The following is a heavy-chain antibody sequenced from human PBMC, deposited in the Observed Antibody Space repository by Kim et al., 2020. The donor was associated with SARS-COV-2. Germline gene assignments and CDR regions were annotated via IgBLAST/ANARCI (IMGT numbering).Heavy chain of an antibody. Sequence: GGSLRLSCAASGFIFTNYAMHWVRQSPGKGLEWLAVLSYDGRNKYYADSVKGRFTISRDNSKNTLYLQMNSLRADDTAVYYCARKGAAGTDYYYNGMDVWGQGTTLTVSS. CDR1: GFIFTNYA. CDR2: LSYDGRNK. V-gene: IGHV3-30*04. CDR3: ARKGAAGTDYYYNGMDV. J-gene: IGHJ6*02. D-gene: IGHD6-13*01.